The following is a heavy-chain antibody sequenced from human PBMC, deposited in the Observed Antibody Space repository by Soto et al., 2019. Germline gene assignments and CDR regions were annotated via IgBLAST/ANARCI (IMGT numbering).Heavy chain of an antibody. CDR1: GGSISSGDYY. Sequence: SETLSLTCTVSGGSISSGDYYWSWIRQPPGKGLEWIGYIYYSGSTYYNPSLKSRVTISVDTSKNQFSLKLSSVTAADTAVYYCAREGDEYSGNYGMDVWGQGTTVTVSS. CDR2: IYYSGST. V-gene: IGHV4-30-4*01. D-gene: IGHD6-6*01. CDR3: AREGDEYSGNYGMDV. J-gene: IGHJ6*02.